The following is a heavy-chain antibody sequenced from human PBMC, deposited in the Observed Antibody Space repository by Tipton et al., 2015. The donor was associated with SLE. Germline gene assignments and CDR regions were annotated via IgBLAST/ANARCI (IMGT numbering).Heavy chain of an antibody. V-gene: IGHV4-34*01. CDR1: GGSISSYY. CDR3: ARDRLGLLSFDY. CDR2: INHSGST. D-gene: IGHD2-21*01. Sequence: TLSLTCTVSGGSISSYYWSWIRQPPGKGLEWIGEINHSGSTDYNPSLKSRVTISVDTSKNQFSLKLSSVTAADTAVYYCARDRLGLLSFDYWGPGTLVTVSS. J-gene: IGHJ4*02.